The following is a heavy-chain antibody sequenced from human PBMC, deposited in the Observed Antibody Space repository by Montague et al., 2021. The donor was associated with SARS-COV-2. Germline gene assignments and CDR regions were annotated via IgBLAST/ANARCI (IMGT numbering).Heavy chain of an antibody. D-gene: IGHD6-13*01. V-gene: IGHV4-4*07. J-gene: IGHJ4*02. CDR2: IYSSGNT. Sequence: SETLSLTCTVSGGSINYYYWHWLRQSAAKGLEWIGRIYSSGNTNSNPSLESRVIMSVDSSQNQSSLKLNSVTAADTAVYYCARGDHPTTASWYFFDSWGQGALVTVSS. CDR1: GGSINYYY. CDR3: ARGDHPTTASWYFFDS.